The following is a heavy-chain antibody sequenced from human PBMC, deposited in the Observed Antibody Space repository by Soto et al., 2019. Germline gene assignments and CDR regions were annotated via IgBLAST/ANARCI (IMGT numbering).Heavy chain of an antibody. V-gene: IGHV4-61*05. CDR2: IYYSGST. J-gene: IGHJ5*02. D-gene: IGHD2-2*01. Sequence: SETLSLTCAVSGYSISGSTNWWGWIRQPPGKGPEWIGYIYYSGSTKYNPSLKSRVTISVDTPKNQLSLKPSSVTAADTAVYYCARQSCRSTTCYSWVTWFDPWGQGTLVTVSS. CDR1: GYSISGSTNW. CDR3: ARQSCRSTTCYSWVTWFDP.